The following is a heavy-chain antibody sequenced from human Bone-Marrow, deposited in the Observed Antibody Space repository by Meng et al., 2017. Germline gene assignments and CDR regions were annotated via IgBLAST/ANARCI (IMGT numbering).Heavy chain of an antibody. V-gene: IGHV1-8*01. D-gene: IGHD6-13*01. CDR2: MNPNSGST. CDR3: ARAPYSSKDWFDP. J-gene: IGHJ5*02. CDR1: GYTFTSYD. Sequence: GQLVKSGAEVKKPGASVKVSCKASGYTFTSYDINWVRQATGQGLEWMGWMNPNSGSTGYAQKFQGRVTMTRNTSISTAYMELSSLRSEDTAVYYCARAPYSSKDWFDPWGQGTLVTVSS.